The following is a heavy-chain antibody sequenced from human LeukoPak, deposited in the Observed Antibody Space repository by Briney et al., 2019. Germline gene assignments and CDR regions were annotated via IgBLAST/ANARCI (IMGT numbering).Heavy chain of an antibody. Sequence: GGSLRLSCAASGFTFDDYAMHWVRQAPGKGLEWVSLISWDGGSTYYADSVKGRFTISRDNSKNSLYLQMNSLRAEDTALYYCAKSYSGSYRDYFDYWGQGTLVTVSS. CDR1: GFTFDDYA. CDR3: AKSYSGSYRDYFDY. CDR2: ISWDGGST. J-gene: IGHJ4*02. D-gene: IGHD1-26*01. V-gene: IGHV3-43D*03.